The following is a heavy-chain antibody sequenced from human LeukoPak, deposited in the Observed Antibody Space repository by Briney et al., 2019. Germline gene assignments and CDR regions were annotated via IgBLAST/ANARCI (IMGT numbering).Heavy chain of an antibody. J-gene: IGHJ4*02. CDR1: GFTVSSNY. CDR3: ARDSAGNDY. Sequence: GGSLRLSCAASGFTVSSNYMSWVRQAPGKGLEWVSVTYSGGSTYYAESVKGRFTISRDNAKNSLYLQMNSLRAEDTAMYYCARDSAGNDYWGQGTLVTVSS. V-gene: IGHV3-53*01. D-gene: IGHD6-13*01. CDR2: TYSGGST.